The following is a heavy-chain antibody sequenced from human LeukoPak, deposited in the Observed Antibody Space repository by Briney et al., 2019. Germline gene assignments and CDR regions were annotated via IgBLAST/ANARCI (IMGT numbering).Heavy chain of an antibody. V-gene: IGHV3-23*03. Sequence: GGSLRLSCAASGFTFSSYAMSWVRQAPGKGLEWVSIIYSGGSTYYADSVKGRFTISRDNFKNILYFDMNSLRVEDTAVYYCAKVGSAAPYYYYYGMDVWGQGTTVTVSS. CDR2: IYSGGST. J-gene: IGHJ6*02. D-gene: IGHD1-26*01. CDR1: GFTFSSYA. CDR3: AKVGSAAPYYYYYGMDV.